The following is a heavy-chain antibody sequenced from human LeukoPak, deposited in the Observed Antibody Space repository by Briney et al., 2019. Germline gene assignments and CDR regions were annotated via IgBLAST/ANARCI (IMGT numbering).Heavy chain of an antibody. D-gene: IGHD6-13*01. V-gene: IGHV1-3*01. CDR3: ARTRDSSSWYSRGEYFQH. CDR2: INAGNGNT. CDR1: GYTFTSYA. J-gene: IGHJ1*01. Sequence: ASVKVSCKAYGYTFTSYAMHWVRQAPGQRLEWMGWINAGNGNTKYSQKFQGRVTITRDTSASTAYMELSSLRSEDTAVYYCARTRDSSSWYSRGEYFQHWGQGTLATVSS.